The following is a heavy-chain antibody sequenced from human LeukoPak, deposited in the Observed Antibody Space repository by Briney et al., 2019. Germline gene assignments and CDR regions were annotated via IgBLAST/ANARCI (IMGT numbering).Heavy chain of an antibody. Sequence: PGRSLRLSCAASGFTFSSNAIHWVRQAPGKGLEWVAEISYDGGNTYYADSVKGRFTISRDNSKNTLYLQMNSLRAEDTAVYYCARVIYSGWEGELSDWGQGTLVTVSS. V-gene: IGHV3-30-3*01. D-gene: IGHD6-19*01. J-gene: IGHJ4*02. CDR1: GFTFSSNA. CDR2: ISYDGGNT. CDR3: ARVIYSGWEGELSD.